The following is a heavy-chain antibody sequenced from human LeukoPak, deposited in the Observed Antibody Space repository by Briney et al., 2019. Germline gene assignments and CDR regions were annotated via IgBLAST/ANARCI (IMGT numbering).Heavy chain of an antibody. Sequence: ISGSGGSTYYADSVKGRFTISRDNSKNTLYLQMNSLRAEDTAVYYCAKGWSGYFRSPFDLWGQGTMVTVSS. CDR3: AKGWSGYFRSPFDL. CDR2: ISGSGGST. D-gene: IGHD3-3*01. V-gene: IGHV3-23*01. J-gene: IGHJ3*01.